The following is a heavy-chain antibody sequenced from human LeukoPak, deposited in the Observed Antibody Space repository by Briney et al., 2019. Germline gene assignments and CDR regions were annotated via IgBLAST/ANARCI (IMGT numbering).Heavy chain of an antibody. CDR3: ARAFTIFGAGGFDV. CDR1: GGSISSYY. CDR2: IYVTGNT. V-gene: IGHV4-4*07. Sequence: SETLSLTCTVSGGSISSYYWSWIRQPAGKGLEWIGRIYVTGNTNYNPSLKSRVAMSVDTSKNHFSLRLTSVTAADTAVYYCARAFTIFGAGGFDVWGQGTFVTVSS. J-gene: IGHJ3*01. D-gene: IGHD3-3*01.